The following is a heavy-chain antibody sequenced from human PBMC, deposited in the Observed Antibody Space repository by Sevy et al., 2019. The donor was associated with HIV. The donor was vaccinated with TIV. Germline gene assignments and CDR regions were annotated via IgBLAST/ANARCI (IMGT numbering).Heavy chain of an antibody. J-gene: IGHJ6*02. V-gene: IGHV4-59*01. Sequence: SETLSLTCTVSGGSISSYYWSWIRQPPGKGLEWIGYIYYSGSTNYNPSLKSRVTISVDTSKNQFSLKLSSVTAADTAVYYCARGPATGTTVYYYYYGMDVWGQGTTLTVSS. CDR2: IYYSGST. CDR1: GGSISSYY. CDR3: ARGPATGTTVYYYYYGMDV. D-gene: IGHD1-1*01.